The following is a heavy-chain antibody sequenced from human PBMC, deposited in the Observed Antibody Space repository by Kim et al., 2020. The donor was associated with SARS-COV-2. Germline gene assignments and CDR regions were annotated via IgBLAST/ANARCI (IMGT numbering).Heavy chain of an antibody. CDR1: GGSISSGGYY. Sequence: SETLSLTCTVSGGSISSGGYYWSWIRQHPGKGLEWIGYIYYSGSTYYNPSLKSRVTISVDTSKNQFSLKLSSVTAADTAVYYCARAQHSRPVDYWGQGTLVTVSS. CDR2: IYYSGST. V-gene: IGHV4-31*03. J-gene: IGHJ4*02. D-gene: IGHD2-15*01. CDR3: ARAQHSRPVDY.